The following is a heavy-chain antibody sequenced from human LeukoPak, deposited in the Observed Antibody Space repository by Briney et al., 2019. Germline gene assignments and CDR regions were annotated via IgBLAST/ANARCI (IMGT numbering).Heavy chain of an antibody. J-gene: IGHJ4*02. D-gene: IGHD1-1*01. Sequence: PSETLSLTCTVSGGSISPYYWSWIRQTPGKGLEWIGYILYSGTTTNYNPSLKSRVTISVDTSKNQFSLKLSSVTAANTAVYYCARVGDWNDLVYWGQGTLVTVSS. CDR1: GGSISPYY. CDR3: ARVGDWNDLVY. CDR2: ILYSGTTT. V-gene: IGHV4-59*01.